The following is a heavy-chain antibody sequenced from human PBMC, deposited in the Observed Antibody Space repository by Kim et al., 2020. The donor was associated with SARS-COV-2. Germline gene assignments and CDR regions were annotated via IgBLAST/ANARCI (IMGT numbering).Heavy chain of an antibody. Sequence: YYADSVKGRFTISRDNSKNTLYLQMNSLRAEDTAVYYCAKSVLRFSYWDPWGQGTLVTVSS. D-gene: IGHD3-3*01. J-gene: IGHJ5*02. CDR3: AKSVLRFSYWDP. V-gene: IGHV3-23*01.